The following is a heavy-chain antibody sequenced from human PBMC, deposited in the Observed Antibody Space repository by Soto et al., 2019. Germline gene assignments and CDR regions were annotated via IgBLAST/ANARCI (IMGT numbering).Heavy chain of an antibody. V-gene: IGHV3-74*01. Sequence: GGSLRLSCTASGFTFNTHWMHWVRQAPGKGLVWVSRIYFDGITTNYADSVKGRLTVSRDNAKNTVYLHVNTLRDEDTAVDYCARGGAMGVDYWGQGTLVTVSS. CDR1: GFTFNTHW. D-gene: IGHD1-26*01. J-gene: IGHJ4*02. CDR3: ARGGAMGVDY. CDR2: IYFDGITT.